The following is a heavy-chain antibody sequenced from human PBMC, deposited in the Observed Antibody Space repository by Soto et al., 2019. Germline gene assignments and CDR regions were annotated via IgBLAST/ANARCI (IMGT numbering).Heavy chain of an antibody. J-gene: IGHJ6*02. CDR1: GGTFSSYA. V-gene: IGHV1-69*12. Sequence: QVQLVQSGAEVKKPGSSVKVSCKASGGTFSSYAISWVRQAPGQGLEWMGGIIPMFGTANYTQKFQGRVMMSGDETTSTAYMELSSLRSEDRAVYYWAAHWLPNYCCHGMDVWGQGTTVTVSS. D-gene: IGHD5-18*01. CDR2: IIPMFGTA. CDR3: AAHWLPNYCCHGMDV.